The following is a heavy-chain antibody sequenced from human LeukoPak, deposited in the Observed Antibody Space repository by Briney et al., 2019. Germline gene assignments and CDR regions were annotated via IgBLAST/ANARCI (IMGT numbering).Heavy chain of an antibody. CDR1: GFTFSSNY. J-gene: IGHJ4*02. D-gene: IGHD4-17*01. Sequence: PGGSLRLSCAASGFTFSSNYMSWVRQTPGKGLEWVSTLYPAGDTYFADSVRGRFTISRDISKNTVYLQMGSLRAEDTAVYFCARVHFPYGDFDYWGQGALVTVSS. CDR3: ARVHFPYGDFDY. CDR2: LYPAGDT. V-gene: IGHV3-53*01.